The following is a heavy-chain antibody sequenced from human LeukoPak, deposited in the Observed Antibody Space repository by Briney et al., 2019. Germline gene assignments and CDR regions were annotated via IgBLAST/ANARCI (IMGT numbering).Heavy chain of an antibody. CDR3: ARIMTTVTTVEY. Sequence: GGSLRLSCAASGFTFSSYSMNWVRQAPGKGLEWVSSISSSSSYIYYADSVKGRFTISRDNAKNSLYLQMNSLRAEDTAVYYCARIMTTVTTVEYWGQGTLVTVSS. J-gene: IGHJ4*02. CDR2: ISSSSSYI. V-gene: IGHV3-21*01. D-gene: IGHD4-17*01. CDR1: GFTFSSYS.